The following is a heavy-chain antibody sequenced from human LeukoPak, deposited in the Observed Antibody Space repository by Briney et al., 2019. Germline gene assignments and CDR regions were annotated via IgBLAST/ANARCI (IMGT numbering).Heavy chain of an antibody. CDR1: GFTFNSDA. Sequence: LAGGSLRLSCIGTGFTFNSDAMGWVRQAPGKGLEWVSGISGSGGGTYYADSVKGRFTISRDDSKNTLYLQMNSLRVEDTAVYYCAKDRGRTWVQVANWGQGTLVTVSS. D-gene: IGHD2-15*01. V-gene: IGHV3-23*01. CDR3: AKDRGRTWVQVAN. J-gene: IGHJ4*02. CDR2: ISGSGGGT.